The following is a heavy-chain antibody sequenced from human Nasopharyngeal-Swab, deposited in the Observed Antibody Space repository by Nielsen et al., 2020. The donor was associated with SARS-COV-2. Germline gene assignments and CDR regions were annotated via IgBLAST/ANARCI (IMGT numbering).Heavy chain of an antibody. Sequence: ASVKVSCKASGYTFTSYAMHWVRQAPGQRLEWMGWINAGNGNTKYSQKFQGRVTITRDTSASTAYMELSSLRSEDTAVYYCARGIAAAGTIDYWGQGTLATVSS. V-gene: IGHV1-3*01. J-gene: IGHJ4*02. CDR3: ARGIAAAGTIDY. CDR1: GYTFTSYA. D-gene: IGHD6-13*01. CDR2: INAGNGNT.